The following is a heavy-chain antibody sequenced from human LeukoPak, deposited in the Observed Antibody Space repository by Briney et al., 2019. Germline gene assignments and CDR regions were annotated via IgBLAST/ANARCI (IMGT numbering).Heavy chain of an antibody. CDR3: ARATRTGRGGFLAFDP. D-gene: IGHD3-3*01. CDR2: INPSGGST. V-gene: IGHV1-46*01. CDR1: GYTFTSYY. Sequence: ASVKVSCKASGYTFTSYYMHWVRQAPGQGLEWMGIINPSGGSTSYAQKSQGRVTMTRDTSTSTVYMELSSLRSEDTAVYYCARATRTGRGGFLAFDPWGQGTLVTVSS. J-gene: IGHJ5*02.